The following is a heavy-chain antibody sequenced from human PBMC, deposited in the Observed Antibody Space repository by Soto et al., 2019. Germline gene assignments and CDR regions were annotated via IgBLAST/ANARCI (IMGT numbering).Heavy chain of an antibody. CDR1: GFTFSSSA. CDR3: ASRGDFWSGLPSL. Sequence: GGSLRLSCTASGFTFSSSAMNWVRQAPGKGLEWVSAISGSGGTTYYADSVKGRFTISRDNSKNTLYLQMNSLRAEDTAVYYCASRGDFWSGLPSLGGQGTLVTVSS. CDR2: ISGSGGTT. J-gene: IGHJ4*02. D-gene: IGHD3-3*01. V-gene: IGHV3-23*01.